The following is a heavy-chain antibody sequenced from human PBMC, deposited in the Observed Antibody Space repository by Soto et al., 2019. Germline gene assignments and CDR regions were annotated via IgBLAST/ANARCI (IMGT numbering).Heavy chain of an antibody. Sequence: GVSLRLSCAAAVFTVSGNYMSCVRQAPGKGLEWVSVIYSGGSTYYADSVKGRFTISRDNSKNTLYLQMNSLRAEDTAVYYCARDQQLVAFDIWGQGTRVNVSS. CDR2: IYSGGST. J-gene: IGHJ3*02. CDR1: VFTVSGNY. D-gene: IGHD6-13*01. V-gene: IGHV3-66*01. CDR3: ARDQQLVAFDI.